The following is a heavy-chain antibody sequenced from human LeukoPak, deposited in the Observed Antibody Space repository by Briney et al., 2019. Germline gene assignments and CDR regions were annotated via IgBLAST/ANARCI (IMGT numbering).Heavy chain of an antibody. J-gene: IGHJ4*02. D-gene: IGHD3-22*01. CDR1: GFTFSSYT. CDR2: ISSSGGST. CDR3: AKDLYDSSGYNY. Sequence: GGSLRLSCAGSGFTFSSYTMSWVRQAPGKGLEWGSAISSSGGSTYYEDSVKGRFTISRDNSKNTLYLQRHSPRADDTAVYYCAKDLYDSSGYNYWGQGTLVTVSS. V-gene: IGHV3-23*01.